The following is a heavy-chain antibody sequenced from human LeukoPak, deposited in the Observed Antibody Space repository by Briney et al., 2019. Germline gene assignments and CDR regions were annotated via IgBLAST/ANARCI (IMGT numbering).Heavy chain of an antibody. V-gene: IGHV1-69*04. CDR3: ARATFIAAAGINYYYGMDV. CDR2: IIPILGIA. J-gene: IGHJ6*02. CDR1: GGTFSSYA. Sequence: SVKVSCKASGGTFSSYAISWVRQAPGQGLEWMGRIIPILGIANYVQKFQGRVTITADKSTSTAYMELSSLRSEDTAVYYCARATFIAAAGINYYYGMDVWGQGTTVTVSS. D-gene: IGHD6-13*01.